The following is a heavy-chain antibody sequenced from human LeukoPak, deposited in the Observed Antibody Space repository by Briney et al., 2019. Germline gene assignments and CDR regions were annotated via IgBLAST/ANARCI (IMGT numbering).Heavy chain of an antibody. Sequence: GGSLRLSCAASGFTFNSYAMTWVRQAPGKGLEWVSLISDSGGRIYYADSVKGRFTISRDNAKNSLYLQMNSLRAEDTAVYYCAELGITMIGGVWGKGTTVTISS. D-gene: IGHD3-10*02. V-gene: IGHV3-23*01. CDR2: ISDSGGRI. CDR1: GFTFNSYA. J-gene: IGHJ6*04. CDR3: AELGITMIGGV.